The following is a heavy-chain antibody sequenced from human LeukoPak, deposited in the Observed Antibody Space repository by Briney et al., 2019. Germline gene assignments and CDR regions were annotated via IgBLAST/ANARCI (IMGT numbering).Heavy chain of an antibody. CDR2: IKSKTDGGTT. D-gene: IGHD1-26*01. J-gene: IGHJ3*02. Sequence: PGGSLRLSCAASGFTFNNAWMSWVRQAPGKGLEWVGRIKSKTDGGTTDYAAPVKGRFTISRDDSKNTLYLQMNSLKTEDTAVYYCTTMSGSYPNAFDIWGQGTMVTVSS. CDR3: TTMSGSYPNAFDI. CDR1: GFTFNNAW. V-gene: IGHV3-15*01.